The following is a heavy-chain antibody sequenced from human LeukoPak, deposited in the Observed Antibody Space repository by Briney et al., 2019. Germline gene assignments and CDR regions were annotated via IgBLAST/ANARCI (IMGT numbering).Heavy chain of an antibody. V-gene: IGHV3-23*01. Sequence: GGSLRLSCVASGFSFSNYAMTWVRQAPGERLERVSAIRGSGDRTSYADSLKGRFTISRDKSKNTLYLQMNSLRAEDTAVYYCARDDAVDGGYLDYWGQGALVTVSS. J-gene: IGHJ4*02. CDR2: IRGSGDRT. CDR3: ARDDAVDGGYLDY. CDR1: GFSFSNYA. D-gene: IGHD6-19*01.